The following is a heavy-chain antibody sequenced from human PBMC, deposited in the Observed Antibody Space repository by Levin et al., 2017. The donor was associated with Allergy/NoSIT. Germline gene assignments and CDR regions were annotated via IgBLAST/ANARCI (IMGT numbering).Heavy chain of an antibody. D-gene: IGHD3-22*01. J-gene: IGHJ4*02. Sequence: SCAASGFTFSAFRMHWVRQGPGKGPEWVSRIFTDGSSTIYADSVKGRFSNSRDNAKNTLYLQMNSLRAEDTAVCYCARGGSDSYEGLMDYWGQGTLVTVSS. CDR2: IFTDGSST. CDR1: GFTFSAFR. CDR3: ARGGSDSYEGLMDY. V-gene: IGHV3-74*01.